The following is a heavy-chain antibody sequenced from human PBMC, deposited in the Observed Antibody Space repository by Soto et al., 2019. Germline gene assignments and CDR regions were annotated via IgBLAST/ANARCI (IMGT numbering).Heavy chain of an antibody. D-gene: IGHD6-19*01. CDR2: IWYDGSNK. J-gene: IGHJ4*02. CDR1: GFTFSSYG. Sequence: GGSLRLSCAASGFTFSSYGMHWVRQAPGKGLEWVAVIWYDGSNKYYADSVKGRFTISRDNSKNTLYLQMNSLRAEDTAVYYCATNIAVAGPFDYWGQGTLVTVSS. CDR3: ATNIAVAGPFDY. V-gene: IGHV3-33*01.